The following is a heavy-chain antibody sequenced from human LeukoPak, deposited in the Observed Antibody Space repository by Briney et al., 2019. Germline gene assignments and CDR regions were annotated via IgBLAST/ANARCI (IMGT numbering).Heavy chain of an antibody. J-gene: IGHJ6*02. V-gene: IGHV4-31*03. CDR1: GGSISSGGYS. CDR3: AREVVRYYYDSSGHTSYYYYYGMDV. CDR2: IYYSGST. D-gene: IGHD3-22*01. Sequence: SQTLSLTCTVSGGSISSGGYSWSWIRQHPGKGLEWIGYIYYSGSTYYNPSFKSRVTISVDTSKNQFSLKLSSVTAADTAVYYCAREVVRYYYDSSGHTSYYYYYGMDVWGQGTTVTVSS.